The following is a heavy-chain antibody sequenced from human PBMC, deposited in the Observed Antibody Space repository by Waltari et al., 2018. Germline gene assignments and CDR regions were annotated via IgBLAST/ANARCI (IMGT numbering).Heavy chain of an antibody. D-gene: IGHD3-16*01. Sequence: QLQLQESGPGLVKPSETLSLTCTVSGGSISSTSSYWGWIRQPPGKGLEWIGSFFYGGRTYYNPSLKSRITISVDTSKNQFSLKLNSVTAADTAVYYCARPCCVGGGALLSLDLWGQGTLVTVSS. CDR3: ARPCCVGGGALLSLDL. CDR2: FFYGGRT. J-gene: IGHJ5*02. CDR1: GGSISSTSSY. V-gene: IGHV4-39*01.